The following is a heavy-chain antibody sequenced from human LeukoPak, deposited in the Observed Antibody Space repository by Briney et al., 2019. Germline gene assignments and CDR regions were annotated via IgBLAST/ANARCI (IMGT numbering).Heavy chain of an antibody. J-gene: IGHJ4*02. D-gene: IGHD2-8*01. V-gene: IGHV3-30*18. CDR2: ISYDGSNK. CDR1: GFTFSIYG. Sequence: GGSLRLSCAACGFTFSIYGMHWVRQAPGKGLEWVAVISYDGSNKYYADSVKGRFTISRDNSKNTLYLQMNSLRAEDTAVYYCAKDAIVLMVRRFDYWGQGTLVTVSS. CDR3: AKDAIVLMVRRFDY.